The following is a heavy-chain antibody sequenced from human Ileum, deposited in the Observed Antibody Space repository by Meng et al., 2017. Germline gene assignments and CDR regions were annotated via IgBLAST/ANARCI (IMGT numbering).Heavy chain of an antibody. D-gene: IGHD6-6*01. CDR3: VHRLVAAQHWFDP. V-gene: IGHV2-5*02. CDR1: GFSLNTVGVG. J-gene: IGHJ5*02. Sequence: QSTLKESGPTLVEPTETLTLTCTFSGFSLNTVGVGVGWIRQPPGKALEWLALIYWDDEYRYSPSLRSRLTITKDTSRNQVVLRMTNVAPVDAGTYYCVHRLVAAQHWFDPWGQGTLVTVSS. CDR2: IYWDDEY.